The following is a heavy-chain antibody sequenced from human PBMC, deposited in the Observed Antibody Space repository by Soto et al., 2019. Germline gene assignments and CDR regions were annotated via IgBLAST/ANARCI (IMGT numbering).Heavy chain of an antibody. V-gene: IGHV4-34*01. CDR1: GGSFSGYY. CDR2: INHSGST. CDR3: ARAGSTTFGVVTNFDY. J-gene: IGHJ4*02. D-gene: IGHD3-3*01. Sequence: QVQLQQWGAGLLKPSETLSLTCAVYGGSFSGYYWSWIRQPPGKGLEWIGEINHSGSTNYNPSLKSRVTISVDTSKNQFSLKLSSVTAADTAVYYCARAGSTTFGVVTNFDYWGQGTLVTVSS.